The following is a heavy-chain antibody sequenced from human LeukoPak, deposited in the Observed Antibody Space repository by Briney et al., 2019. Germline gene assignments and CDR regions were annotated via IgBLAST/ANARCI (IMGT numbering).Heavy chain of an antibody. CDR3: ARGLSYNWNPEPHNWFDS. CDR1: DASISSTIYY. CDR2: VFYSENT. D-gene: IGHD1-20*01. J-gene: IGHJ5*01. V-gene: IGHV4-39*07. Sequence: SETLSLTCTVSDASISSTIYYWGWIRQPPGKGLEWIGSVFYSENTYYNPSLKSRVTISVDTSKNQFSLKLSSVTAADTAVYYCARGLSYNWNPEPHNWFDSWGQGTLVTVSS.